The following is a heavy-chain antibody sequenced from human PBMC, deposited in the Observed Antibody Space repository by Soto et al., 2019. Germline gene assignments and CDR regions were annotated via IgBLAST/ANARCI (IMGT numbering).Heavy chain of an antibody. CDR1: GGSISSGGYY. J-gene: IGHJ1*01. D-gene: IGHD4-17*01. Sequence: QVQLQESGPGLVKPSQTLSLTCTVSGGSISSGGYYWSWIRQHPGKGLEWIGYIYYSGRTYYNPSIQSRVVISVDTSKNQFSLKLSSVTAADTAVYYCASVDYGGNSAEYFQHWGQGTLVTVSS. V-gene: IGHV4-31*03. CDR2: IYYSGRT. CDR3: ASVDYGGNSAEYFQH.